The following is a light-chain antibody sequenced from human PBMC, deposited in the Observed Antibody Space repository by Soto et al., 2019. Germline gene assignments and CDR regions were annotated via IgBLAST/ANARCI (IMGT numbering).Light chain of an antibody. J-gene: IGLJ2*01. CDR3: ATCDSSLSVV. CDR2: DNN. V-gene: IGLV1-51*01. Sequence: QSVLTQPPSVSAAPGQKVTISCSGSSSNIGNHYVSWYQQLPGTAPKLLIYDNNKRPSGIPDRFSGSKSGTSATLGITGLQTGDEADYYCATCDSSLSVVFGGGTKLTVL. CDR1: SSNIGNHY.